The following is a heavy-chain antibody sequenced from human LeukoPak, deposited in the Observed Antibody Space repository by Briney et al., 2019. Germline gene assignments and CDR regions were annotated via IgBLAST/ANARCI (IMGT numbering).Heavy chain of an antibody. CDR1: GYSISSGYY. CDR3: AREGAGYDFWSGPKTPDY. V-gene: IGHV4-38-2*02. D-gene: IGHD3-3*01. Sequence: SETLSLTCTVSGYSISSGYYWGWIRPPPGKGLEWIGSIYHSGSTYYNPSLKSRVTISVDTSKNQFSLKLSSVTAADTAVYYCAREGAGYDFWSGPKTPDYWGQGTLVTVSS. J-gene: IGHJ4*02. CDR2: IYHSGST.